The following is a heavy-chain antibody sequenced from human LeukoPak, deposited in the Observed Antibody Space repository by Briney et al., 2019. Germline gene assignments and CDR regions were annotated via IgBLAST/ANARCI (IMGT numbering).Heavy chain of an antibody. D-gene: IGHD3-22*01. CDR3: ATFPQDYYDSTGPNAFDI. V-gene: IGHV4-34*01. Sequence: SETLSLTCAVFGDSFSDYYCSWIRQPPGKGLEWIGEINHGGSTNYSPSLKSRVTISVDTSKNQFSLNLTSVTAADTAVYYCATFPQDYYDSTGPNAFDIWGQGTVVTVSS. CDR1: GDSFSDYY. CDR2: INHGGST. J-gene: IGHJ3*02.